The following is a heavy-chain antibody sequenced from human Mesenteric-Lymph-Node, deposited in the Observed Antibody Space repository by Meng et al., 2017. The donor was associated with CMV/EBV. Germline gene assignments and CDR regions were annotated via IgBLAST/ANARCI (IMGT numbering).Heavy chain of an antibody. CDR3: AKEMEDILTGYLDY. CDR2: INSDGSST. D-gene: IGHD3-9*01. CDR1: GFISTMYW. V-gene: IGHV3-74*01. J-gene: IGHJ4*02. Sequence: GESLKISCAVSGFISTMYWMHWVRQAPGKGLVWVARINSDGSSTRYADSVKGRFTISRDNAKNTLYLQMNSLRAEDTAVYYCAKEMEDILTGYLDYWGQGTLVTVSS.